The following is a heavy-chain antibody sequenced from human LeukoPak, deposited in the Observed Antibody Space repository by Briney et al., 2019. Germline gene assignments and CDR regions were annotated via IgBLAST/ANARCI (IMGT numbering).Heavy chain of an antibody. CDR1: GFSFSSYG. CDR3: AKEQVGATTIDY. Sequence: TGGSLRLSCAASGFSFSSYGMHWVRQAPGKGLEWVAVIPYDGSNTYYADSVKGRFTISRDNSKNTLYLQMNSLRAEDTAVYYCAKEQVGATTIDYWGQGTLVAVSS. D-gene: IGHD1-26*01. V-gene: IGHV3-30*18. CDR2: IPYDGSNT. J-gene: IGHJ4*02.